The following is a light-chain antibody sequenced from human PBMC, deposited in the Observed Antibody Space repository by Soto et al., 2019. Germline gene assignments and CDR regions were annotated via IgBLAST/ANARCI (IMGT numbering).Light chain of an antibody. Sequence: QSALTQPASVYGSPGQSITISCTGTSSTVGGFNVVSWYQQHPGKAPKVIIYEGIKRPSGVSNRFSGSNSGSTASLTISGLQAEDEADYYCCLYVGATTYVFGTGTKLTVL. CDR3: CLYVGATTYV. V-gene: IGLV2-23*01. J-gene: IGLJ1*01. CDR2: EGI. CDR1: SSTVGGFNV.